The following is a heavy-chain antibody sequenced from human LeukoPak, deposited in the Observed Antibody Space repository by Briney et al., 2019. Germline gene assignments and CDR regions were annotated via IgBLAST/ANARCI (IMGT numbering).Heavy chain of an antibody. CDR1: GGSFSSSY. J-gene: IGHJ4*02. V-gene: IGHV4-34*01. CDR2: INHSGST. CDR3: ARARITMVRGVTVTPIDY. D-gene: IGHD3-10*01. Sequence: PSETLSLTCAVYGGSFSSSYWGWIRQPPGKGLEWIGEINHSGSTNYNPSLKSRVTISVDTSKNQFSLKLSSVTAADTAVYYCARARITMVRGVTVTPIDYWGQGTLVTVSS.